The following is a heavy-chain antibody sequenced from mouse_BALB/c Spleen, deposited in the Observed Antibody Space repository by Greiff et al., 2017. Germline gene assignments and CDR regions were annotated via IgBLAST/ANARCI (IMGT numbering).Heavy chain of an antibody. CDR1: GFSLTSYG. J-gene: IGHJ1*01. CDR2: IWAGGST. V-gene: IGHV2-9*02. Sequence: VNVVESGPGLVAPSQSLSITCTVSGFSLTSYGVHWVRQPPGKGLEWLGVIWAGGSTNYNSALMSRLSISKDNSKSQVFLKMNSLQTDDTAMYYCATHYYGYGGYFDVWGAGTTVTVSS. CDR3: ATHYYGYGGYFDV. D-gene: IGHD1-2*01.